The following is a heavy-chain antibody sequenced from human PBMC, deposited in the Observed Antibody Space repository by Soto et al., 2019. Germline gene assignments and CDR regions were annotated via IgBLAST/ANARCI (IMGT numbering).Heavy chain of an antibody. Sequence: QVQLQESGPGLVKPSETLSLTCTVSGGSISSYYWSWIRQPPGKGLEWIGYIYYSGSTNYNPSLKSRVTISVDTSKNQFSLKLSSVTAADTAVYYCAREGGLWPYYNWFDPWGQGTLVTVSS. CDR2: IYYSGST. J-gene: IGHJ5*02. D-gene: IGHD2-21*01. CDR3: AREGGLWPYYNWFDP. CDR1: GGSISSYY. V-gene: IGHV4-59*01.